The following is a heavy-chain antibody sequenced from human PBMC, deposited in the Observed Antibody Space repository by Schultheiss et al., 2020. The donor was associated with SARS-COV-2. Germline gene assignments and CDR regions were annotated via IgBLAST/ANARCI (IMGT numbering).Heavy chain of an antibody. CDR2: ISGSGGTT. D-gene: IGHD6-6*01. Sequence: GGSLRLSCAASGVTFRSSAMTWVRQAPGKGLEWVSTISGSGGTTYYGDSVKGRFTISRDNAKNSLYLQMNSLRAEDTAVYYCARNPGYSSSWRVPREEAFDIWGQGTMVTVSS. CDR1: GVTFRSSA. CDR3: ARNPGYSSSWRVPREEAFDI. J-gene: IGHJ3*02. V-gene: IGHV3-23*01.